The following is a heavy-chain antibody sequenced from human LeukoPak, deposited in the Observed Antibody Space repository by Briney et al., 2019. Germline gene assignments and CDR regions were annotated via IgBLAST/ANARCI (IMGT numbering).Heavy chain of an antibody. V-gene: IGHV3-23*01. Sequence: GGTLRLSCAASGFTFSSHGMNWVRQAPGKGLEWVSGISGSGGSTYYADSVKGRFTISRDNSKNTLYLQMNSLRAEDTAVYYCAELGITMIGGVWGKGTTVTISS. J-gene: IGHJ6*04. CDR2: ISGSGGST. CDR1: GFTFSSHG. D-gene: IGHD3-10*02. CDR3: AELGITMIGGV.